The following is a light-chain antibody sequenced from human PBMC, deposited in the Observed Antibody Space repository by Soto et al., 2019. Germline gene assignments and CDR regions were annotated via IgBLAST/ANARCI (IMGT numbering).Light chain of an antibody. J-gene: IGLJ2*01. CDR1: SSDVGGYNF. V-gene: IGLV2-8*01. Sequence: QSVLTQPPSASGSPGQSVTISCTGTSSDVGGYNFVSWYQQHPGKAPKLLIYEVTKRPSGVPDRFAGSKSGNTASLTVSGLQSDDEADYYCSSYAGNTYVVFGGGTQLTVL. CDR3: SSYAGNTYVV. CDR2: EVT.